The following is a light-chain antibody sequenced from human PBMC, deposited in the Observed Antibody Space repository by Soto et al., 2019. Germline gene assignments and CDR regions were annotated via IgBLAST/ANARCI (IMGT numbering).Light chain of an antibody. CDR1: SSNIGEGYD. Sequence: QSVLTQPPSVSGAPGQRVTISCTGSSSNIGEGYDVHWYQQLPGTAPKLLIYGNSNRPSGVPDRFSGSKSGTSASLAITGFQAEYEDEYYTRSYDSSLGAWVFGGGTMLTVL. V-gene: IGLV1-40*01. CDR3: RSYDSSLGAWV. CDR2: GNS. J-gene: IGLJ3*02.